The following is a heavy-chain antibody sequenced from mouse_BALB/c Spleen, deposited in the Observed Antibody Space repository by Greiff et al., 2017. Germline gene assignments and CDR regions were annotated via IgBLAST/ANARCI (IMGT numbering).Heavy chain of an antibody. J-gene: IGHJ3*01. CDR3: ARLGGYDDGSAWFAY. D-gene: IGHD2-2*01. CDR1: EYEFPSHD. CDR2: INSDGGST. V-gene: IGHV5-2*01. Sequence: EVKLVESGGGLVQPGESLKLSCESNEYEFPSHDMSWVRKTPEKRLELVAAINSDGGSTYYPDTMERRFIISRDNTKKTLYLQMSSLRSEDTALYYCARLGGYDDGSAWFAYWGQGTLVTVSA.